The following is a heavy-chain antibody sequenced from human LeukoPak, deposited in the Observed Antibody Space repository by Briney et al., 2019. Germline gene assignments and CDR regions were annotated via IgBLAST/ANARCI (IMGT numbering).Heavy chain of an antibody. CDR3: AAGGVYDLLDY. CDR2: FDPEGGEP. CDR1: GNTLTELS. J-gene: IGHJ4*02. D-gene: IGHD2-8*01. Sequence: ASVKVSCKVSGNTLTELSMHWVRQAPGKGLEWMGGFDPEGGEPIYAQKFQGRVTMTEDTSTDTAYMELNSLESEDTAVYYCAAGGVYDLLDYWGQGTLVTVSS. V-gene: IGHV1-24*01.